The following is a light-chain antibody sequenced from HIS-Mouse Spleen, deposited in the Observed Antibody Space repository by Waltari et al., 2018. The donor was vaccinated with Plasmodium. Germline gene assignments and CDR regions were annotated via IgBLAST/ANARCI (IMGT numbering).Light chain of an antibody. Sequence: QLVLPQSPSASASLGASVKLTCTLSSGHSSYALAWHPQQPEKGPRYLMKLNSDGSHSKGDGIPDRFSGSSSGAERYLTISSLQSEDEADYYCQTWGTGMGVFGGGTKLTVL. J-gene: IGLJ2*01. CDR2: LNSDGSH. CDR1: SGHSSYA. CDR3: QTWGTGMGV. V-gene: IGLV4-69*01.